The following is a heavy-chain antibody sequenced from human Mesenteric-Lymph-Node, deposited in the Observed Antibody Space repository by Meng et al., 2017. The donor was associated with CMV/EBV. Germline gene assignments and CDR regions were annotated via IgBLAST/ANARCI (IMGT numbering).Heavy chain of an antibody. Sequence: GYTFTGYSMPWVRQAPGQGLEWMGRINPNSGGTIYAQKFQGRVTMTRDTSVSTGHMELSKLRSDDTAVYYCAKENYDVLTGYSAPDYWGQGTLVTVSS. V-gene: IGHV1-2*06. CDR1: GYTFTGYS. CDR3: AKENYDVLTGYSAPDY. J-gene: IGHJ4*02. CDR2: INPNSGGT. D-gene: IGHD3-9*01.